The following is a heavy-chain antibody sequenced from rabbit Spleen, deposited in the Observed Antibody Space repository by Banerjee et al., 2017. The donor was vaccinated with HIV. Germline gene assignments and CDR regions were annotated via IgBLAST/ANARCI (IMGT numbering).Heavy chain of an antibody. D-gene: IGHD2-1*01. CDR3: TIATMTMVITGL. Sequence: QSLEESGGDLVKPGASLTLTCTASGFSFSSSDYMCWVHQAPGKGLEWIACIYAGSSGSTYYASWAKGRFTISKTSSTTVTLQMTSLTAADTATYFCTIATMTMVITGLWGQGTLVTVS. CDR2: IYAGSSGST. J-gene: IGHJ4*01. V-gene: IGHV1S40*01. CDR1: GFSFSSSDY.